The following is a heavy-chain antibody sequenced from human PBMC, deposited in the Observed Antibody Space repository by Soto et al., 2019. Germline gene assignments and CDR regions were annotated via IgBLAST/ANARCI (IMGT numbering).Heavy chain of an antibody. D-gene: IGHD3-22*01. CDR3: ASTKYDSSAYYYWYLGL. CDR2: ISGGSSVT. CDR1: GFTFSDYA. Sequence: EVHLLESGGGLVQRGGSLRLSCTASGFTFSDYAMTWVRQAPGKGLEWVSTISGGSSVTYYGDSVKGRFTISRDNAKKTLFLQLNRLSAEDTATYYCASTKYDSSAYYYWYLGLWGRGTLVTVSS. J-gene: IGHJ2*01. V-gene: IGHV3-23*01.